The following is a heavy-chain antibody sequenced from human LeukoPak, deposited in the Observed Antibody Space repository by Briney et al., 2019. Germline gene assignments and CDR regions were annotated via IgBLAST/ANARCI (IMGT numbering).Heavy chain of an antibody. CDR3: ARPRVPPPWGHDAFDI. CDR1: GYSFTSYW. J-gene: IGHJ3*02. V-gene: IGHV5-51*01. CDR2: IYPGDSDT. Sequence: GESLKISCKGSGYSFTSYWIGWVRQMPGKGLEWMGIIYPGDSDTRYSPSFQGQVTISADKSISTAYPQWSSLKASDTAMYYCARPRVPPPWGHDAFDIWGQGTMVTVSS. D-gene: IGHD1-26*01.